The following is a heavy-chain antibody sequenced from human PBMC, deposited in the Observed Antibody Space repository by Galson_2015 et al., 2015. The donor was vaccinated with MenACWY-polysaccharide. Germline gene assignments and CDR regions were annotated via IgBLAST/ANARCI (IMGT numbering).Heavy chain of an antibody. CDR3: ARKFDS. J-gene: IGHJ4*02. Sequence: SEPLSLTCAVSGASISRSDWWSWVRQPPGKGLEWIGEISHGGSTNYNPSLKSRVTLSLDKSKNQFSRKMSSVTAADTAVYYCARKFDSWGQGSLVTVPS. CDR1: GASISRSDW. CDR2: ISHGGST. V-gene: IGHV4-4*02.